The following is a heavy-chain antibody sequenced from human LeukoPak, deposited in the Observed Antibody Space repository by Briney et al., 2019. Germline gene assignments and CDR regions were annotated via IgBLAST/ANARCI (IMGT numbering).Heavy chain of an antibody. Sequence: GGSLRLSCAASGFTFSNYWMSWVRQAPGKGLEWVANIKEDGSEKYYVDSVKGRFTISRDNAKSSLYLEMNSLRSEDTAVYSCARDVGWLVDSSCWGQGTLVTVSS. J-gene: IGHJ4*02. V-gene: IGHV3-7*04. D-gene: IGHD5-24*01. CDR1: GFTFSNYW. CDR2: IKEDGSEK. CDR3: ARDVGWLVDSSC.